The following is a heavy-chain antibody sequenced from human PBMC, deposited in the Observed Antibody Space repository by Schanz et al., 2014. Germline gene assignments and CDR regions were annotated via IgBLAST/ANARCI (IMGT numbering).Heavy chain of an antibody. J-gene: IGHJ6*03. CDR1: GGTFSNDD. CDR3: ARLGTGMAVAGSVIDSYYYYMDV. V-gene: IGHV1-8*01. D-gene: IGHD6-19*01. Sequence: QVQLVQSGAEVKKPGSSVKVSCKASGGTFSNDDINWVRQAIGQGPEWMGWMQPDSGKTHYAEKFQGRVAMTRDVSISTAYMELSSLASEDTAVYYCARLGTGMAVAGSVIDSYYYYMDVWGEGTTXTVSS. CDR2: MQPDSGKT.